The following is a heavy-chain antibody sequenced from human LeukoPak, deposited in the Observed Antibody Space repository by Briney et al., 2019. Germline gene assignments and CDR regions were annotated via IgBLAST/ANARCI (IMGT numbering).Heavy chain of an antibody. CDR1: GFTVSSNY. Sequence: GGSLRLSCAASGFTVSSNYMTWVRQAPGKGLEWVSLIYSGGSTFYRDSVGGRFTISRDNSKNTLYLQMNSLRAEDTAVYYCARDSYSYGMDVWGQGTTVTVSS. CDR3: ARDSYSYGMDV. V-gene: IGHV3-53*01. J-gene: IGHJ6*02. CDR2: IYSGGST.